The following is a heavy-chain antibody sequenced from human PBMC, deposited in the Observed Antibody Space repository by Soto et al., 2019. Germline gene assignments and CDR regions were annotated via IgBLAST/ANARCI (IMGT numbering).Heavy chain of an antibody. CDR1: GFSPNNARMG. J-gene: IGHJ6*03. V-gene: IGHV2-26*01. Sequence: SGPTLGNPTETLTLTCAASGFSPNNARMGVSWIRQPPGKALEWLAHIFSNDEKSYSTSLRTGITISKDTSKSQVVLAVTNMDPVDTATYYCARILATIYVHYYIDVWGEGT. CDR3: ARILATIYVHYYIDV. D-gene: IGHD5-12*01. CDR2: IFSNDEK.